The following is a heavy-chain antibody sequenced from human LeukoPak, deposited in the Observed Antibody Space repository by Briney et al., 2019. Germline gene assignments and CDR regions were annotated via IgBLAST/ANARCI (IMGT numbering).Heavy chain of an antibody. CDR2: MNPNSGNT. J-gene: IGHJ4*02. D-gene: IGHD3-22*01. Sequence: ASVKVSCKSSGYTFTSYDINWVRHATGQGLGWAGWMNPNSGNTGYAQNFQGRVTMTRNTSISTAYMELSRLRSEDTAVYYCARGTYDSSGYYYGYWGQGTLVTVSS. CDR1: GYTFTSYD. V-gene: IGHV1-8*01. CDR3: ARGTYDSSGYYYGY.